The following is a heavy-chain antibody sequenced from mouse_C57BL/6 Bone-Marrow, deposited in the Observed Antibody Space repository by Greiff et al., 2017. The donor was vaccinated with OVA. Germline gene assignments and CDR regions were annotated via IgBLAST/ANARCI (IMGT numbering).Heavy chain of an antibody. CDR3: TTYSPLFDY. V-gene: IGHV14-4*01. J-gene: IGHJ2*01. CDR2: IDPENGDT. CDR1: GFNIKDDY. Sequence: EVKLMESGAELVRPGASVKLSCTASGFNIKDDYMHWVKQRPEQGLEWIGWIDPENGDTEYASKFQGKATITADTSSNTAYLQLSSLTSEDTAVYYCTTYSPLFDYWGQGTTLTVSS.